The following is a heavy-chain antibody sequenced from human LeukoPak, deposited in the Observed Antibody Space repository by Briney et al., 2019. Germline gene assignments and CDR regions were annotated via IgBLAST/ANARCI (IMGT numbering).Heavy chain of an antibody. J-gene: IGHJ4*02. Sequence: GGSLRLSCAASGFTFSSYGMHWVRQAPGKGLEWVAVISYDGSNKYYADSVKGRFTISRDNSKNTLYLQMNSLRAEDTAVYYCAKDRTPGIAAAGLDYWGQGTLVTVSS. CDR1: GFTFSSYG. CDR3: AKDRTPGIAAAGLDY. CDR2: ISYDGSNK. D-gene: IGHD6-13*01. V-gene: IGHV3-30*18.